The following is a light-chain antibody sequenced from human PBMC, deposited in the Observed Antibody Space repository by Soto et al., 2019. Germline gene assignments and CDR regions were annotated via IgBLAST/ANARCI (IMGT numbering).Light chain of an antibody. CDR1: QNVSNNY. J-gene: IGKJ1*01. Sequence: ETTLTQSRTALSLSPRETATLSCRASQNVSNNYLAWYQQKPGQAPRLLIYGASNRATGIPDRFSGSGSGTDFTLTISRLEPEDFAVYYCQQYGSSGTFGQGTKVDI. V-gene: IGKV3-20*01. CDR3: QQYGSSGT. CDR2: GAS.